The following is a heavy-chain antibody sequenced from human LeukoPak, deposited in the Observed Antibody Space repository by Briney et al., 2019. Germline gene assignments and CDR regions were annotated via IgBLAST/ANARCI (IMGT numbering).Heavy chain of an antibody. Sequence: SETLSLTCTVSGGSISSSSYYWGWIRQPPGKGLEWIGSIYYSGSTYYNPSLKSRVTISVDTSKNQFSLKLSSVTAADTAVYYCARDRDLMIYDYWGQRTLVTVSS. CDR2: IYYSGST. CDR1: GGSISSSSYY. J-gene: IGHJ4*02. CDR3: ARDRDLMIYDY. D-gene: IGHD3/OR15-3a*01. V-gene: IGHV4-39*07.